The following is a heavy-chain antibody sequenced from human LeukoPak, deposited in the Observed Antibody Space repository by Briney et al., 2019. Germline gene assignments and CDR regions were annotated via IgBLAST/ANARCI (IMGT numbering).Heavy chain of an antibody. Sequence: PGGSLRLSCAASGFTFRTYWMHWVRQAPGKGLVWVSRINTDGSSTTYADSVKGRFTISRDNAKNTLYLQINSLRAEDTAVYYCARAGVLAAYDYWGQGTLVTVSS. CDR2: INTDGSST. V-gene: IGHV3-74*01. J-gene: IGHJ4*02. D-gene: IGHD2-15*01. CDR3: ARAGVLAAYDY. CDR1: GFTFRTYW.